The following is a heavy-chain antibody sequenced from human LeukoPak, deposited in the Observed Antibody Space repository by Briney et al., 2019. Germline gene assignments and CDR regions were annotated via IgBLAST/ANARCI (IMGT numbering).Heavy chain of an antibody. D-gene: IGHD3-10*01. J-gene: IGHJ4*02. CDR2: IYYSGST. CDR1: GGSISSSSYY. V-gene: IGHV4-61*01. CDR3: ARVPISTSARGYFDY. Sequence: PSETLSLTCTVSGGSISSSSYYWSWIRQPPGKGLEWIGYIYYSGSTTYNPSLNSRVTISVDTSKNKFSLKLSSVTAADTAVYYCARVPISTSARGYFDYWGQGTLVTVSS.